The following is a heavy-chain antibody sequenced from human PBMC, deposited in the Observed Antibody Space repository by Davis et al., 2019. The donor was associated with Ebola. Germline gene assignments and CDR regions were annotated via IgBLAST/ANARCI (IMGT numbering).Heavy chain of an antibody. CDR1: GGTFSSYA. J-gene: IGHJ5*02. D-gene: IGHD3-3*01. V-gene: IGHV1-69*10. Sequence: SVKVSCKASGGTFSSYAISWVRQAPGQGLEWMGGIIPILGIANYAQKFQGRVTITADKSTSTAYMELSSLRSEDTAVYYCARDKLRFLEWSPGGQGTLVTVSS. CDR2: IIPILGIA. CDR3: ARDKLRFLEWSP.